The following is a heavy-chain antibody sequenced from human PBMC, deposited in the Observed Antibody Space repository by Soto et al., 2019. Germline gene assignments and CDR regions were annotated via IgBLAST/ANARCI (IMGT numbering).Heavy chain of an antibody. CDR3: VQDAGVCNTLSCKDAFDY. D-gene: IGHD2-2*01. CDR1: GFSFVDYA. J-gene: IGHJ3*01. V-gene: IGHV3-9*01. Sequence: EVQLAESGGGLVQPGRSLRLSCEASGFSFVDYAMHWVRQVPGQGLEWVSGISCDGGYTGDADSVKGRFTISRDNAKKALYLHMTRLRGEDTDLYYCVQDAGVCNTLSCKDAFDYWGQGTKVTVS. CDR2: ISCDGGYT.